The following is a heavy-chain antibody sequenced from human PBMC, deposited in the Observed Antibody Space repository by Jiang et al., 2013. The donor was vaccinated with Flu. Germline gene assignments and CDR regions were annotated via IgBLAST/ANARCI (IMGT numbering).Heavy chain of an antibody. D-gene: IGHD3-9*01. CDR2: INPNSGGT. J-gene: IGHJ6*02. V-gene: IGHV1-2*02. CDR3: ARAFGASETMDFDWFYGMDV. CDR1: GYTFTGYY. Sequence: QLVESGAEVKKPGASVKVSCKASGYTFTGYYMHWVRQAPGQGLEWMGWINPNSGGTNYAQKFQGRVTMTRDTSISTAYMELSRLRSDDTAVYYCARAFGASETMDFDWFYGMDVWGQGTTVTVSS.